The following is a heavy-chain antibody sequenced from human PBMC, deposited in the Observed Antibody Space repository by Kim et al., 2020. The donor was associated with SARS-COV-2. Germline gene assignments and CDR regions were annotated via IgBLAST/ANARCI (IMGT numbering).Heavy chain of an antibody. Sequence: GGSLRLSCAASGFTFSSYAMSWVRQAPGKGLEWVSAISGSGGSTYYADSVKGRFTISRDNSKNTLYLQMNSLRAEDTAVYYCAKDEEGLYYYYGMDVWGQGTTVTVSS. V-gene: IGHV3-23*01. CDR1: GFTFSSYA. J-gene: IGHJ6*02. CDR2: ISGSGGST. CDR3: AKDEEGLYYYYGMDV.